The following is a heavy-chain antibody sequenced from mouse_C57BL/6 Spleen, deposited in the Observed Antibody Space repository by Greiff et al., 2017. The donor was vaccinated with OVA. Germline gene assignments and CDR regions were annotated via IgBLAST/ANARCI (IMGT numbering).Heavy chain of an antibody. CDR2: ISSGGDYI. V-gene: IGHV5-9-1*02. Sequence: EVNLVESGEGLVKPGGSLKLSCAASGFTFSSYAMSWVRQTPEKRLEWVAYISSGGDYIYYADTVKGRFTISRDNARNTLYLQMSSLKSEDTAMYYCTRIPYYYGSGYYFDYWGQGTTLTVSS. CDR3: TRIPYYYGSGYYFDY. D-gene: IGHD1-1*01. CDR1: GFTFSSYA. J-gene: IGHJ2*01.